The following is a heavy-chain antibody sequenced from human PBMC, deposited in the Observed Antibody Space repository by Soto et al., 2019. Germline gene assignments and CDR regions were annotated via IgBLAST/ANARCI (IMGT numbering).Heavy chain of an antibody. CDR2: INNSGRST. J-gene: IGHJ4*02. D-gene: IGHD1-26*01. CDR1: RFSFSDYA. CDR3: AKGGLGATNYRPLDS. Sequence: EVQLLESGGGLVQPGESLRLSCAASRFSFSDYAVTWVRQAPGKGLEWVSGINNSGRSTYYADSVKGRFTVSRDNSKNTLYLQMSGLTAEDTAVYYCAKGGLGATNYRPLDSWGQGTLVIVSS. V-gene: IGHV3-23*01.